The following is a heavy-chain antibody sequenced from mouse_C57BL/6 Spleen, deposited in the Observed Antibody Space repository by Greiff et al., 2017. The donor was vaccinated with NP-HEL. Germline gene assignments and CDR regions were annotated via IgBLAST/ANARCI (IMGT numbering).Heavy chain of an antibody. J-gene: IGHJ2*01. CDR2: IDPETGGT. D-gene: IGHD1-1*01. CDR1: GYTFTDYE. Sequence: QVQLQQSGAELVRPGASVTLSCKASGYTFTDYEMHWVKQTPVHGLEWIGAIDPETGGTAYNQKFKGKAILTADKSSSTAYMELRSLTSEDSAVYYCTGLGYYGSSYCFDYWGQGTTLTVSS. CDR3: TGLGYYGSSYCFDY. V-gene: IGHV1-15*01.